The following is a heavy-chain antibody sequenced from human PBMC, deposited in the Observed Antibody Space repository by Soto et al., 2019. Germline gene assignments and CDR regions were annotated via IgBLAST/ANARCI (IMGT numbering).Heavy chain of an antibody. Sequence: GGSLRLSCAASGFTFSSYDMHWVRQATGKGLEWVSAIGTAGDTYYPGSVKGRFTISRENAKNSLYLQMNSLRAGDTAVYYCARANGYFRSPALDYWGQGTLVTVSS. D-gene: IGHD3-3*01. CDR1: GFTFSSYD. CDR3: ARANGYFRSPALDY. CDR2: IGTAGDT. J-gene: IGHJ4*02. V-gene: IGHV3-13*01.